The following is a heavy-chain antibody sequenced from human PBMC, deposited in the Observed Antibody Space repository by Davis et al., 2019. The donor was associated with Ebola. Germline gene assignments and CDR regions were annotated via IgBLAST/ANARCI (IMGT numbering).Heavy chain of an antibody. J-gene: IGHJ6*02. CDR1: GFTFSSYA. CDR3: AKGSLYGSRSITAGVDV. D-gene: IGHD4-17*01. V-gene: IGHV3-23*01. CDR2: INVSGHNT. Sequence: PGGSLRLSCAASGFTFSSYAMSWVRQAPGKGLEWVSDINVSGHNTYYADSVKGRFTISRDNSKNTLYLQMNSLRAEDTAVYYCAKGSLYGSRSITAGVDVWGQGTTVTVSS.